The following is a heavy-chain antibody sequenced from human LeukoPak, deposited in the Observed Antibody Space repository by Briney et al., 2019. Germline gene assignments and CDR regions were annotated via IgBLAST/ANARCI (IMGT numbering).Heavy chain of an antibody. J-gene: IGHJ4*02. CDR2: ITSSSSYI. D-gene: IGHD1-26*01. Sequence: GILRLSCAASGFTFSSYSMNWVRQAPGKGLEWVSSITSSSSYIYYADSVKGRFTISRDNAKNSLYLQMNSLRAEDTAVYYCAPSTYSGSPPFDYWGQGTLVTVSS. CDR3: APSTYSGSPPFDY. V-gene: IGHV3-21*01. CDR1: GFTFSSYS.